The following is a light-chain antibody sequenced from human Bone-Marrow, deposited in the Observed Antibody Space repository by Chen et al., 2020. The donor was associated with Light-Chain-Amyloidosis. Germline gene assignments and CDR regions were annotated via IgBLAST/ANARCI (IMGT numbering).Light chain of an antibody. CDR3: QSADSSGTYEVI. J-gene: IGLJ2*01. Sequence: SYELSQPPSVAVSPGQTARIPCSGDDLPTKYAYWYQQKPGQAPVLVIHRDTERPSGISERFSGYRSGTTATWTISGVQAEDEADYHCQSADSSGTYEVIFGGGTKLTVL. CDR1: DLPTKY. CDR2: RDT. V-gene: IGLV3-25*03.